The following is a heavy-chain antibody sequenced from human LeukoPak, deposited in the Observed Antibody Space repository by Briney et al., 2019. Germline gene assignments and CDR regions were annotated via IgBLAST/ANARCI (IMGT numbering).Heavy chain of an antibody. CDR1: GFTFSSDA. V-gene: IGHV3-23*01. D-gene: IGHD1-26*01. CDR3: AKGGAQV. J-gene: IGHJ4*02. Sequence: GGSLRLSCAASGFTFSSDAMRWVRQAPGKGLEWVSAISSSGGTTYYADSVRGRFIISRDSSKNTLYLQMNSLRVEDTAIYYCAKGGAQVGGQGTLVTVSS. CDR2: ISSSGGTT.